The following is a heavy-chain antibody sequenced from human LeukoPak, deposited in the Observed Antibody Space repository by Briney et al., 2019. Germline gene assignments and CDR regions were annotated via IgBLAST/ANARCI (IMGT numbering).Heavy chain of an antibody. CDR3: AREGRVTLDY. V-gene: IGHV1-2*02. J-gene: IGHJ4*02. CDR1: GYTFTGYY. Sequence: ASVKVSCKASGYTFTGYYMHWVRQAPGQGLEWMGGFDPEDGETIYAQKFQGRVTMTTDTSTSTAYMELRSLRFDDTAVYYCAREGRVTLDYWGQGTLVTVSS. CDR2: FDPEDGET. D-gene: IGHD2-21*02.